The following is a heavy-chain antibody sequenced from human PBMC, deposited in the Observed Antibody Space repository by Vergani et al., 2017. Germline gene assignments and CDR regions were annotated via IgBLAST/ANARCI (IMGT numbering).Heavy chain of an antibody. D-gene: IGHD6-6*01. CDR2: ISWNSGSI. CDR3: AKDIAARPGVPFDI. CDR1: GFTFDDYA. V-gene: IGHV3-9*01. J-gene: IGHJ3*02. Sequence: EVQLVESGGGLVQPGRSLRLSCAASGFTFDDYAMHWVRQAPGKGLEWVSGISWNSGSIGYADSVKGRFTISRDNAKNSLYLQMNSLRAEDTALYYCAKDIAARPGVPFDISGQGTMVTVSS.